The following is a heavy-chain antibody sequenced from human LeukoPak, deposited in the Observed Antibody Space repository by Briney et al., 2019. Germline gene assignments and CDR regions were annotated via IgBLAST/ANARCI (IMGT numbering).Heavy chain of an antibody. Sequence: GGSLRLSCAASGFTFSSYLMSWVRQAPGKGLEWVPNIKQDGSEKYYVDSVKGRFTISRDNAKNSLYLQMNSLRAEDTAVYYCARASVSLRYFDWYENGAFDIWGQGTMVTVSS. CDR1: GFTFSSYL. D-gene: IGHD3-9*01. CDR2: IKQDGSEK. J-gene: IGHJ3*02. CDR3: ARASVSLRYFDWYENGAFDI. V-gene: IGHV3-7*01.